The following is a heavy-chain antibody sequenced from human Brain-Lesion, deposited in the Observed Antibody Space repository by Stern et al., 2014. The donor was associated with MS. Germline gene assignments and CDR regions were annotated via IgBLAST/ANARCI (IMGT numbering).Heavy chain of an antibody. J-gene: IGHJ4*02. Sequence: VQLVESGPGLVKPSQTLSLTCNVSGDSISRCDNYWSWIPQAPGKGLELVGYIYYIGNSFSNPSLKSRVSISVDTSKNQFSLSLSSVTAADTAVYYCARGESSRYYYYFDDWGQGTLVTVSS. CDR2: IYYIGNS. CDR3: ARGESSRYYYYFDD. CDR1: GDSISRCDNY. V-gene: IGHV4-30-4*01. D-gene: IGHD3-22*01.